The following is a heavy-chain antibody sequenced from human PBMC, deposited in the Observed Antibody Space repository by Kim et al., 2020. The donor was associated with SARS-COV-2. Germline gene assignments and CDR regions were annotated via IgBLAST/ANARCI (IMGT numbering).Heavy chain of an antibody. Sequence: ADSVNGRFTISRDSSKHTLYLKLNSLRAGQTAVYYCAKDRGGSCWRVCDYWGQGILVTVSS. CDR3: AKDRGGSCWRVCDY. D-gene: IGHD3-10*01. V-gene: IGHV3-23*01. J-gene: IGHJ4*02.